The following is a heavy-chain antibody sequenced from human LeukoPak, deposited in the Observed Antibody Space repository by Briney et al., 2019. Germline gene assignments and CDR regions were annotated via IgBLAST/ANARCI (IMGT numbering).Heavy chain of an antibody. J-gene: IGHJ4*02. V-gene: IGHV3-21*01. Sequence: PGGSLRLSCAASGFTFSSYSMIWVRQAPGKGLEWVSSISSSSSYIYYADSVKGRFTISRDNAKNSLYLQMNSLRAEDTAVYYCARDDPYDSGYFDYWGQGTLVTVSS. D-gene: IGHD3-3*01. CDR1: GFTFSSYS. CDR3: ARDDPYDSGYFDY. CDR2: ISSSSSYI.